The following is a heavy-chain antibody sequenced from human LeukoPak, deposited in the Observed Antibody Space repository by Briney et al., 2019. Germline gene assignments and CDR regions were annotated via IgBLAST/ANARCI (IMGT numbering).Heavy chain of an antibody. CDR1: GFTFRSHG. CDR3: AGDRATSYFDY. CDR2: IWYDGSNK. V-gene: IGHV3-33*01. Sequence: GTPLRLSCAASGFTFRSHGMHWVRQAPGKGLEWVAFIWYDGSNKYYTDSVKGRFTISRDNSKNTLYLQMNSLRAEDTAVYYCAGDRATSYFDYWGQGALVTISS. J-gene: IGHJ4*02. D-gene: IGHD1-26*01.